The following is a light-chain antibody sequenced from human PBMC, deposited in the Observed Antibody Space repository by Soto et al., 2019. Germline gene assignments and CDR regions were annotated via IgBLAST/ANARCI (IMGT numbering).Light chain of an antibody. Sequence: QSVLTQPPSVSAAPGQKVPVSCSGSRSNVGNNYVSWYQHLPGSAPKLLIYDNDKRPSGIPDRFSASKSGTSATLGITGLQTGDEADYCCEAWDSSLSAGVFGGGTKLTVL. CDR1: RSNVGNNY. CDR2: DND. CDR3: EAWDSSLSAGV. J-gene: IGLJ3*02. V-gene: IGLV1-51*01.